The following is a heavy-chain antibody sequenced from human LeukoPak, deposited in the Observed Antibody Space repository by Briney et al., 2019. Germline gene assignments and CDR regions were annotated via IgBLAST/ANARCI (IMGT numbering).Heavy chain of an antibody. CDR1: GYSISSGYY. CDR3: ARTGAGYYYYYMDV. V-gene: IGHV4-38-2*02. Sequence: SESLSLTCIVSGYSISSGYYWGWIRQSPGKGREGIGTIYRSGSTYSNPSLRGRVPMSVDTSKNQFSLKLSSVTAAGTAVYYCARTGAGYYYYYMDVWGKGTTVTVSS. D-gene: IGHD1-26*01. CDR2: IYRSGST. J-gene: IGHJ6*03.